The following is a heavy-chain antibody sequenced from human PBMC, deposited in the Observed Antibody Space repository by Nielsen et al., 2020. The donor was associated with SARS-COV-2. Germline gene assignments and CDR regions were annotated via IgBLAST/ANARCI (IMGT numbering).Heavy chain of an antibody. CDR2: IYYSGST. Sequence: SETLSLTRTVSGGSISSYYWSWIRQPPGKGLEWIGYIYYSGSTNYNPSLKSRVTISVDTSKNQFSLKLSSVTAADTAVYYCARGSCSSTSCYIAGGYYYYYGMDVWGQGTTVTVSS. CDR1: GGSISSYY. CDR3: ARGSCSSTSCYIAGGYYYYYGMDV. J-gene: IGHJ6*02. D-gene: IGHD2-2*02. V-gene: IGHV4-59*01.